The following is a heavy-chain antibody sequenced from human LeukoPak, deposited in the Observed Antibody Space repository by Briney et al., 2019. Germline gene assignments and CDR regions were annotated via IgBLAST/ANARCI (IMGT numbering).Heavy chain of an antibody. CDR3: ARGKGYSGYDRYYFDY. V-gene: IGHV1-2*02. D-gene: IGHD5-12*01. CDR1: GYTFTGYY. Sequence: ASVKVSCKASGYTFTGYYMHWVRQAPGQGLERMGWINPNSGGTNYAQKFQGRVTMTRDTSISTAYMELSRLRSDDTAVYYCARGKGYSGYDRYYFDYWGQGTLVTVSS. J-gene: IGHJ4*02. CDR2: INPNSGGT.